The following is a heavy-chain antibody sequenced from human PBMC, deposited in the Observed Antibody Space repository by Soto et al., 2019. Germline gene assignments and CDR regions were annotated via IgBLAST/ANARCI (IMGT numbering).Heavy chain of an antibody. CDR1: GGSISSYY. J-gene: IGHJ4*02. D-gene: IGHD3-3*01. Sequence: SETLSLTCTVSGGSISSYYWSWFRQPPGKGLEWIGYIHYSGSTKYNPSLKSRVTISADTSKNQFSLKLGSVTAADTAVYYCARRHYNFWSGYFATIDYWGQGTLVTVPQ. CDR2: IHYSGST. V-gene: IGHV4-59*08. CDR3: ARRHYNFWSGYFATIDY.